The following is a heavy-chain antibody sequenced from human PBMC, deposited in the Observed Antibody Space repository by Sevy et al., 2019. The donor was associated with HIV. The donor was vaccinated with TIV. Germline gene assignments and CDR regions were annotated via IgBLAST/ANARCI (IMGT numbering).Heavy chain of an antibody. CDR1: GFTFSSNW. D-gene: IGHD3-3*01. CDR3: ARAQQVTMLVVIGGLYFDL. V-gene: IGHV3-7*01. J-gene: IGHJ4*02. Sequence: GGSLRLSCAASGFTFSSNWMTWVRQAPGKGLEWVANVKQDMSEKYYADSVKGRFTISRDNAKNSLFLQMNSLRAEDTAVYYCARAQQVTMLVVIGGLYFDLWGQGTLVIVSS. CDR2: VKQDMSEK.